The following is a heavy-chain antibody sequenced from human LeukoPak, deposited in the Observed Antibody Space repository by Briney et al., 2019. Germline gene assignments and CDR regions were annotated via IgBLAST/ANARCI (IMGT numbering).Heavy chain of an antibody. D-gene: IGHD4-17*01. CDR3: ARDSFHGDRPF. Sequence: GASXXVSCKASGYTFTSYGISWVRQAPGQGLEWMGRIIPIFGTANYAQKFQGRVTITTDESTSTAYMELSSLRSEDTAVYYCARDSFHGDRPFWGQGTLVTVSS. J-gene: IGHJ4*02. CDR2: IIPIFGTA. CDR1: GYTFTSYG. V-gene: IGHV1-69*05.